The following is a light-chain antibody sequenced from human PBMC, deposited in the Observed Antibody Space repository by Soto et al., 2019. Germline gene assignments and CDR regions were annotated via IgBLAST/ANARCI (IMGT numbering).Light chain of an antibody. J-gene: IGKJ4*01. Sequence: DIQMTQSPSTLSASVGDRVIITCRASQSISSWFAWYQQRPGKAPKLLIYKASSLESGVPSRFSGSGSGTEFTLTISSLQPDDFATYYGQQYNSYPLTFGGGTKVEIK. CDR1: QSISSW. CDR2: KAS. CDR3: QQYNSYPLT. V-gene: IGKV1-5*03.